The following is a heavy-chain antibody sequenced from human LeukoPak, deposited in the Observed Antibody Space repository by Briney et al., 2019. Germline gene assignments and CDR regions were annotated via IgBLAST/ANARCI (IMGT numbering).Heavy chain of an antibody. Sequence: PSETLSLTCSASGGSISSYYWNWIRQPPGKGLEWIGYGSYSGSTDYNPSLKSRVTILVDTSNNQFSLKLSSVTAADTAVYYCARAYGSYSFDYWGQGTLVTVFS. J-gene: IGHJ4*02. CDR2: GSYSGST. CDR1: GGSISSYY. V-gene: IGHV4-59*01. CDR3: ARAYGSYSFDY. D-gene: IGHD1-26*01.